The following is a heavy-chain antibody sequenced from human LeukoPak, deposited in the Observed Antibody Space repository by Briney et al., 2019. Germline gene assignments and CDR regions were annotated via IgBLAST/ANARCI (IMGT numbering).Heavy chain of an antibody. CDR2: ISGSGGST. CDR1: GFTFSSYG. J-gene: IGHJ5*02. Sequence: GGTLRLSCAASGFTFSSYGMSWVRHAPGKGLEWVSAISGSGGSTYYADSVKGRFTISRDNSKNTLYLQMNSLRAEDTAVYYCAKGSSSWYENWFDPWGQGTLVTVSS. D-gene: IGHD6-13*01. V-gene: IGHV3-23*01. CDR3: AKGSSSWYENWFDP.